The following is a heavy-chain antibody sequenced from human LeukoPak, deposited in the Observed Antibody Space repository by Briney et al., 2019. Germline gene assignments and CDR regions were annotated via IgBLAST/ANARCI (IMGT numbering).Heavy chain of an antibody. CDR3: ARSSSSGSYQNFFDP. CDR1: GDSINSGGYY. CDR2: IFSSGGS. D-gene: IGHD3-16*02. V-gene: IGHV4-31*02. J-gene: IGHJ5*02. Sequence: SETLSLTCSVSGDSINSGGYYWSWIRQHPGKGLEWIGYIFSSGGSSYNPSLKSRLTISVDTSKNLVSLKLKSVTAADTAVYYCARSSSSGSYQNFFDPWGQGTLVTASS.